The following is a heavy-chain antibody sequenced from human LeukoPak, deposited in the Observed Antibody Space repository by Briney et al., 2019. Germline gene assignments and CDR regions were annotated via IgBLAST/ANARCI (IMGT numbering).Heavy chain of an antibody. CDR3: ARDRSFGYGSHFDY. CDR2: TFYRSKWNN. CDR1: GDSVSSNSAA. Sequence: SQTLSITCAISGDSVSSNSAAWNWLRQSPSSGLEWLGRTFYRSKWNNDYAVSVKGRITINPDTSKNHFYLQLNSVTPEDTAVYYCARDRSFGYGSHFDYWGQGTLVTVSS. D-gene: IGHD5-18*01. J-gene: IGHJ4*02. V-gene: IGHV6-1*01.